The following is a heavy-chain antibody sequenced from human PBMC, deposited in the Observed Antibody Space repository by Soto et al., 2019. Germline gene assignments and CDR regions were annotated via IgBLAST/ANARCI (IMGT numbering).Heavy chain of an antibody. CDR1: GGSISSGDYY. CDR3: ARGGLTVTTPGDYYYYYMDV. J-gene: IGHJ6*03. CDR2: IYYSGST. V-gene: IGHV4-31*03. D-gene: IGHD4-4*01. Sequence: SETLSLTCTVSGGSISSGDYYWSWIRQHPGKGLEWIGYIYYSGSTYYNPSLKSRVTISVDTSKNQFSLKLSSVTAADTAVYYCARGGLTVTTPGDYYYYYMDVWGKGTTVTVSS.